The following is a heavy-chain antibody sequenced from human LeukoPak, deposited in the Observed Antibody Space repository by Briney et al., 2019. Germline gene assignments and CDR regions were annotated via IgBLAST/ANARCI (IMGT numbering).Heavy chain of an antibody. CDR3: ARGAVVSATYPSYMDV. Sequence: LRLSCAASGFTFSSYEMNWVRQAPGKGLEWIGEINHSVSTNYNPSLKSRVTISADPSKNQVSLNLRSVTAADTAVYYCARGAVVSATYPSYMDVWGKGTTVTVSS. D-gene: IGHD2-15*01. CDR1: GFTFSSYE. CDR2: INHSVST. J-gene: IGHJ6*03. V-gene: IGHV4-34*01.